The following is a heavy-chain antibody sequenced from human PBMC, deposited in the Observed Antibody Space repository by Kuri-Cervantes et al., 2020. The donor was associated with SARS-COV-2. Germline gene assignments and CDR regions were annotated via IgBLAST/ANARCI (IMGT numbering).Heavy chain of an antibody. Sequence: SQTLSLTCAVYGGSFSGYYWSWIRQPPGKGLEWIGEINHSGSTNYNPTLKSRVTISVDTSKNQFSLKLSSVTAADTAVYYCARGGSMIVVRRYFDYWGQGTLVTVSS. J-gene: IGHJ4*02. CDR1: GGSFSGYY. V-gene: IGHV4-34*01. CDR2: INHSGST. D-gene: IGHD3-22*01. CDR3: ARGGSMIVVRRYFDY.